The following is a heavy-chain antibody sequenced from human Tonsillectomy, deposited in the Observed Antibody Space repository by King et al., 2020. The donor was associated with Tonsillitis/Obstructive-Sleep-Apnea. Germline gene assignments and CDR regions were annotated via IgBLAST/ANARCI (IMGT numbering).Heavy chain of an antibody. CDR1: GFTFSRYW. V-gene: IGHV3-74*01. CDR2: INSDESST. J-gene: IGHJ6*02. D-gene: IGHD5-18*01. CDR3: ARGQRGYSYGNSYYGMDV. Sequence: VQLVESGGGLVQPGGSLRLSCAASGFTFSRYWMHWVRQAPGKGLVWVSHINSDESSTNYADSVKGRFTISRDNAKNTLYLQMNSLGAEDTAVYYCARGQRGYSYGNSYYGMDVWGQGTTVTVSS.